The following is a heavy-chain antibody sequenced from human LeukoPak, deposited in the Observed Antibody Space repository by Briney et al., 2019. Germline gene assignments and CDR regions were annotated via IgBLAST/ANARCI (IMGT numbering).Heavy chain of an antibody. J-gene: IGHJ4*02. CDR3: AEHFCTGLDCSLFDS. V-gene: IGHV3-23*01. CDR1: GFTMSHYG. Sequence: GGSLRLSCAASGFTMSHYGVSWVRQAPGKGLEWISGIRSAVETTHYADSVKGRFIISRDNSKNALSLQLNSLRPEDTALYYCAEHFCTGLDCSLFDSWGQGTLVTVSS. D-gene: IGHD3/OR15-3a*01. CDR2: IRSAVETT.